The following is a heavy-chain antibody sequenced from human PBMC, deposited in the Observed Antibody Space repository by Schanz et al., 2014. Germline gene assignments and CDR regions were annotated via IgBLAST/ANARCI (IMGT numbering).Heavy chain of an antibody. J-gene: IGHJ4*02. V-gene: IGHV3-64*04. CDR3: AKYRGYYRVSGSYRELEY. CDR2: ITYNGGTI. Sequence: VQLVESGGGLVQPGGSLRLSCSASGFTFSIYAMHWVRQAPGKGLEWISYITYNGGTIYYADSVKGRFTISRDNSKNTLYRQMNSLRPEDTAVYYGAKYRGYYRVSGSYRELEYWGQGTLVTVAS. CDR1: GFTFSIYA. D-gene: IGHD3-10*01.